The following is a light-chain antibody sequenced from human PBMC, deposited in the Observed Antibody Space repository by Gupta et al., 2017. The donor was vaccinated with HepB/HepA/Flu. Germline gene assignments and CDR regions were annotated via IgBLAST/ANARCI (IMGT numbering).Light chain of an antibody. V-gene: IGKV1-33*01. CDR3: QQYYEDPLT. CDR1: EEISNY. CDR2: DAS. J-gene: IGKJ4*01. Sequence: DIQMTQSPPSLSASVGARVTITCQASEEISNYLSWYQQKPGKAPNLLIYDASHLETGVPSRFRGGGSGRDFTLTISSLQSEDIATYYCQQYYEDPLTFGGGTKVDMK.